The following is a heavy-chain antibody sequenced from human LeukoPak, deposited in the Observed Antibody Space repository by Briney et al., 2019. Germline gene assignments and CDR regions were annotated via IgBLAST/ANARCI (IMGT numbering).Heavy chain of an antibody. D-gene: IGHD3-22*01. CDR3: AKDLSSAITSALVLDV. CDR2: IKSKTDGGTT. Sequence: GGSLRLSCAASGFTFSNAWMSWVRQAPGKGLEWVGRIKSKTDGGTTDYADSVKGRFTISRDNVKNVLYLQMNSLGPEDTALYYCAKDLSSAITSALVLDVWGQGTTVIVS. CDR1: GFTFSNAW. V-gene: IGHV3-15*05. J-gene: IGHJ6*02.